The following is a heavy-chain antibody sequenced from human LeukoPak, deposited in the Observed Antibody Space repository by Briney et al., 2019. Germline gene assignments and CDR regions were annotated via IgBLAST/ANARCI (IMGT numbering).Heavy chain of an antibody. CDR1: GFTFSSYE. CDR3: ARGGLGYYFDY. D-gene: IGHD3/OR15-3a*01. CDR2: ISSSGSTI. V-gene: IGHV3-48*03. Sequence: GGSLRLSCAASGFTFSSYEMNWVRQAPGKGLEWVSYISSSGSTIYYADSVKGRFTISRDNAKNSLYLQMNSLRAEDTAVYYCARGGLGYYFDYWGQGTLVTVSS. J-gene: IGHJ4*02.